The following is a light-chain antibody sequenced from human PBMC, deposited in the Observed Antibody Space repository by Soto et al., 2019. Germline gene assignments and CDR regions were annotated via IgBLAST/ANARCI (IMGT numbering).Light chain of an antibody. CDR3: QQCSNWPPT. CDR2: GAS. CDR1: QSISDT. J-gene: IGKJ1*01. Sequence: EIVMTQSPATLSVSPGGRATLSCRASQSISDTLAWYQQKPGQAPRLLIYGASTRAPGFPARFSGSGSGTDFTLTISSLQSEDFAVYYCQQCSNWPPTFGQGTKVDIK. V-gene: IGKV3-15*01.